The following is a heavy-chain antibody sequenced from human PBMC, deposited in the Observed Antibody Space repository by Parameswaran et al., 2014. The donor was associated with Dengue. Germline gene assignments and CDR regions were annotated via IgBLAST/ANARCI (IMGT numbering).Heavy chain of an antibody. Sequence: WIRQPPGKGLEWVAVIWYDGSNKYYADSVKGRFTISRDNSKNTLYLQMNSLRAEDTAVYYCARSGWPTYFDYWGQGTLVTVSS. CDR2: IWYDGSNK. CDR3: ARSGWPTYFDY. J-gene: IGHJ4*02. D-gene: IGHD6-19*01. V-gene: IGHV3-33*01.